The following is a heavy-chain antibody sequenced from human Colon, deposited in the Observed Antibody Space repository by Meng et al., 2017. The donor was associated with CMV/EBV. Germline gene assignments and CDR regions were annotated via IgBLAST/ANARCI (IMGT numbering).Heavy chain of an antibody. CDR2: ISGSGGST. V-gene: IGHV3-23*01. CDR1: GFTFSSYA. D-gene: IGHD3-9*01. Sequence: GGSLRLSCAASGFTFSSYAMSWVRQAPGKGLEWVSAISGSGGSTYYADSVKGRFTISRDNSKNTLYLQMNSLRAEDTAVYYCHSHVVRYFDLFDYWGQGTLVTVSS. J-gene: IGHJ4*02. CDR3: HSHVVRYFDLFDY.